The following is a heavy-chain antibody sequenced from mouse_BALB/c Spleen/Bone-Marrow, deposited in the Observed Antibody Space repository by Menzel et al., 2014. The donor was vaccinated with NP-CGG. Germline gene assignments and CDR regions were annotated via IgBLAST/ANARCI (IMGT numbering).Heavy chain of an antibody. Sequence: EVKLVESGGGLVLPGGSMKLSCAASGFTFSDAWMDWVRQFPEKGLEWVAEIRSKANNPATYYAESVKGRFTISREDSKSSVYLQMNSLRTEDTGMYYCSRSYGKGNWYFDFWGAGTTVTVSS. J-gene: IGHJ1*01. V-gene: IGHV6-6*01. CDR3: SRSYGKGNWYFDF. D-gene: IGHD2-1*01. CDR2: IRSKANNPAT. CDR1: GFTFSDAW.